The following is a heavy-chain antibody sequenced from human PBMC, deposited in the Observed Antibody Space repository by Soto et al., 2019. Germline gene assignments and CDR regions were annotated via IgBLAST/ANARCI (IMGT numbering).Heavy chain of an antibody. V-gene: IGHV4-34*01. J-gene: IGHJ4*02. CDR2: INHSGSS. Sequence: PSETLSLTCAVHDGSLSGYHWSWIRQTPEKGLEWIGKINHSGSSNYNPSFKSRVTITVDSSNNQFSLKLNSVTAADTAVYYCARDSRSGYYLEYWGQGTLVTVSS. CDR3: ARDSRSGYYLEY. CDR1: DGSLSGYH. D-gene: IGHD3-22*01.